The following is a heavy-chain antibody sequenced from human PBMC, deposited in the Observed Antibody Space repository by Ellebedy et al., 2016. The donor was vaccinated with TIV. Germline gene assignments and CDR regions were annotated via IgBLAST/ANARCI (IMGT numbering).Heavy chain of an antibody. CDR1: GGSFSGYY. Sequence: SETLSLTCAVYGGSFSGYYWSWIRQPPGKGLEWIGEINHSGSTNYNPSLKSRVTISVDTSKNQFSLKLSSVTAADTAVYYCARGPRGYSYGYSPASKFDPWGQGTLVTVSS. D-gene: IGHD5-18*01. CDR2: INHSGST. J-gene: IGHJ5*02. CDR3: ARGPRGYSYGYSPASKFDP. V-gene: IGHV4-34*01.